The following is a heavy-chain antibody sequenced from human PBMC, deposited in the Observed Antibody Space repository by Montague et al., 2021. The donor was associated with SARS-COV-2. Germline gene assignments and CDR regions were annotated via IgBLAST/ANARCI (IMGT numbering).Heavy chain of an antibody. D-gene: IGHD3-10*01. CDR2: IWINGYNK. CDR3: ARRGSSVWGVTVSAELDY. V-gene: IGHV3-33*01. CDR1: GFTFRNHA. J-gene: IGHJ4*02. Sequence: SLRLSCAASGFTFRNHAIHWVRQAPGKGLEWLAQIWINGYNKFYVDSVQGRFTISRDDSWNTAYLQMTSLRVEDTAVYYCARRGSSVWGVTVSAELDYWGQGILVIVSS.